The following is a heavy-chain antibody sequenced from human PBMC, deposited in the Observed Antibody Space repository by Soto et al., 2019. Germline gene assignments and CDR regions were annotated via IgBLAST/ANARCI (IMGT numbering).Heavy chain of an antibody. CDR1: GFTFSSYG. V-gene: IGHV3-30*18. J-gene: IGHJ4*02. D-gene: IGHD6-19*01. Sequence: GGSLRLSCAASGFTFSSYGMHWVRQAPGKGLEWVAVISYDGSNKYYADSVKGRFTISRDNSKNTLYLQMNSLRAEDKAVYYCQKSTSSSSAWVDYWGQGTLVTVSS. CDR3: QKSTSSSSAWVDY. CDR2: ISYDGSNK.